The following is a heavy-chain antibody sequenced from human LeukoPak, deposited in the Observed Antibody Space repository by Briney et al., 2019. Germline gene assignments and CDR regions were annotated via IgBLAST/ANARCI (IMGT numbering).Heavy chain of an antibody. J-gene: IGHJ6*03. D-gene: IGHD3-3*01. CDR2: MNPNSGNT. Sequence: ASVKVSCKASGYTFTSYDINWVRQATGQGLEWMGWMNPNSGNTGYAQKFQGRVTMTRNTSISTAYMELSSQRSEDTAVYYCARGDVLRFLEWPREPNYYYYYMDVWGKGTTVTVSS. CDR1: GYTFTSYD. CDR3: ARGDVLRFLEWPREPNYYYYYMDV. V-gene: IGHV1-8*01.